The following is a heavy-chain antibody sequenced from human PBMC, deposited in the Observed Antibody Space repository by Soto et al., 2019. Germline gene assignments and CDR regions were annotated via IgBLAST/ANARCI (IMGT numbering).Heavy chain of an antibody. CDR3: ARVGDGIEVPGRIQYFDH. D-gene: IGHD3-10*01. CDR1: VGAISTYF. Sequence: PSEPRSLPGTVSVGAISTYFGRWIRHPAGKVPEWLGYINYSGNTNYNPSLKNRATMSIDTSKKEFSLKLRSVTATDTAVYYCARVGDGIEVPGRIQYFDHWGQGTLVTVSS. J-gene: IGHJ4*02. CDR2: INYSGNT. V-gene: IGHV4-59*01.